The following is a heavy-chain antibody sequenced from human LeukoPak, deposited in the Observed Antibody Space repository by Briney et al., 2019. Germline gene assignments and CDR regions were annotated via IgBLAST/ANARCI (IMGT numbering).Heavy chain of an antibody. D-gene: IGHD4-23*01. J-gene: IGHJ4*02. CDR2: LYNTRNT. CDR1: GASISSYY. V-gene: IGHV4-59*01. Sequence: SETLSLTCTVSGASISSYYWSWIRQPPGKGLEWIGYLYNTRNTYYHPSPKSRVNISVDTSKKQFSLKVSSVTAADRAVYYCARAKNGNEPFDYWGKGTLVTVSS. CDR3: ARAKNGNEPFDY.